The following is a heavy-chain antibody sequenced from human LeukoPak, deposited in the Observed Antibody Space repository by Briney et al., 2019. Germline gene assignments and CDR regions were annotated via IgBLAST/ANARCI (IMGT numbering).Heavy chain of an antibody. CDR2: IYPGDSDT. CDR3: ARHSNDFWSGYSHAFDI. Sequence: GESLKISCKGSGYSFTSYWIGWVRQMPGKGLGWMGIIYPGDSDTRYSPSFQGQVTISADKSISTAYLQWSSLKASDTAMYYCARHSNDFWSGYSHAFDIWGQGTMVTVSS. V-gene: IGHV5-51*01. CDR1: GYSFTSYW. J-gene: IGHJ3*02. D-gene: IGHD3-3*01.